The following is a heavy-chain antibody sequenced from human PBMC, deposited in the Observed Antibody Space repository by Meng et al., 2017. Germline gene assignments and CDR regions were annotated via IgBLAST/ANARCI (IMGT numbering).Heavy chain of an antibody. J-gene: IGHJ4*02. CDR3: ARDRVWELRSLLDY. CDR2: MNPNSGNT. Sequence: QVRVVESGAEVKKPGASVKVSCKASGYTFTSYDINWVRQATGQGLEWMGWMNPNSGNTGYAQKFQGRVTMTRNTSISTAYMELSSLRSEDTAVYYCARDRVWELRSLLDYWGQGTLVTVSS. V-gene: IGHV1-8*01. D-gene: IGHD1-26*01. CDR1: GYTFTSYD.